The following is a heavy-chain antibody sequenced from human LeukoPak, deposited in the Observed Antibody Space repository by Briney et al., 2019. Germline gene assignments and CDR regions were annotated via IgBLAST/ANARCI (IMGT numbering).Heavy chain of an antibody. CDR1: GGSISIYY. CDR3: AREKPFGIAAAGMHYYYYYGMDV. CDR2: IYYSGST. V-gene: IGHV4-59*01. J-gene: IGHJ6*02. D-gene: IGHD6-13*01. Sequence: SETLSLTCTVSGGSISIYYWSWIRQPPGKGLEWIGYIYYSGSTNYNPSLKSRVTISVDTSENQFSLKLSSVTAADTAVYYCAREKPFGIAAAGMHYYYYYGMDVWAHGTTVTVSS.